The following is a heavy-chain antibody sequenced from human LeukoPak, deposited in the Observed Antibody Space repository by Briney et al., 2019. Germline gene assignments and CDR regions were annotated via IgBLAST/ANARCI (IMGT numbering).Heavy chain of an antibody. J-gene: IGHJ4*02. Sequence: ASVKVSCKASGYTFTSYDINWVRQATGQGLEWMGWMNPNSGNTGYAQKFQGRVTMIRNTSISTAYMELSSLRSEDTAVYYCARVALQAGIHYDFWSGYEGADYWGQGTLVTVSS. CDR1: GYTFTSYD. V-gene: IGHV1-8*01. CDR2: MNPNSGNT. CDR3: ARVALQAGIHYDFWSGYEGADY. D-gene: IGHD3-3*01.